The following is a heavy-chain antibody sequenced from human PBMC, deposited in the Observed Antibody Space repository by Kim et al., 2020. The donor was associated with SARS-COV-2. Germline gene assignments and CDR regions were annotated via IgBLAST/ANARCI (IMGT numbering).Heavy chain of an antibody. J-gene: IGHJ4*02. D-gene: IGHD2-15*01. CDR3: ARRRGARQQGGYFDY. Sequence: SGPTLVNPTQTLTLTCTFSGFSLTTRETCVTWIRQPPGKALEWLARIDWDNDKFYSTSLKTRLTISRDTSKNQVVLTMTNMDPVDTATYSCARRRGARQQGGYFDYWGQGTLVTVSS. V-gene: IGHV2-70*17. CDR2: IDWDNDK. CDR1: GFSLTTRETC.